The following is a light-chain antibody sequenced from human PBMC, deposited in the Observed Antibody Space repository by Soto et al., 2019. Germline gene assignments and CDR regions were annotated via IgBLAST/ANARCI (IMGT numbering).Light chain of an antibody. CDR3: QQSFGPPRT. CDR1: QSVSSY. V-gene: IGKV1-39*01. J-gene: IGKJ1*01. Sequence: DIQMTQSPSSLSASVGDRVTITCRASQSVSSYLNWYQQKPGKAPKVLIYAASALQSGVPARFSGSGYGTDFTLTINRLQPEDFATYYCQQSFGPPRTFGQGKKVEIK. CDR2: AAS.